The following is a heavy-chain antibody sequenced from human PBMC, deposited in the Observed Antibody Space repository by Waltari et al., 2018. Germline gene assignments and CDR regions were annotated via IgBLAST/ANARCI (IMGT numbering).Heavy chain of an antibody. J-gene: IGHJ6*02. CDR2: IYYTWST. D-gene: IGHD2-15*01. V-gene: IGHV4-59*01. CDR3: ARAAGYCSGGSCYSEYYYYYYGMDV. CDR1: GGSISSYY. Sequence: QVQLQESGPGLVKPSETLSLTCTVSGGSISSYYWSWIRQPPGQGLAWIGYIYYTWSTNYNPSLKSRVTISVDTSKNQFSLKLSSVTAADTAVYYCARAAGYCSGGSCYSEYYYYYYGMDVWGQGTTVTVSS.